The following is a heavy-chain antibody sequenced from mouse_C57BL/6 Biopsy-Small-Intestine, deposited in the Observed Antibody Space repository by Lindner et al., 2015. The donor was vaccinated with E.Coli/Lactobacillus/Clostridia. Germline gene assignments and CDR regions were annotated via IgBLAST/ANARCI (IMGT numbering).Heavy chain of an antibody. CDR1: GFTFSDNG. CDR2: ISVGNSPI. Sequence: VQLQESGGGLVKPGGSLKLSCAASGFTFSDNGMHWVRQAPEKGLEWVAYISVGNSPIYYADTVKGRFTISRDNARNTLFLQMTSLRSEDTAIYFCAKGLDVWGTGTTVTVSS. CDR3: AKGLDV. J-gene: IGHJ1*03. V-gene: IGHV5-17*01.